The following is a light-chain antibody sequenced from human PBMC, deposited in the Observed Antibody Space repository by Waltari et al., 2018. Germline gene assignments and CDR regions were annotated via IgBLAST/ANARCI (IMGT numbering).Light chain of an antibody. Sequence: QSALTQPHSVSASPGQSVTIPCPGSINDVGGEDYDSWHQQLPGKAHKLILYDVVKRPSGVPSRFAGSKYGTTASLTISGLQTDDEATYYCCSYAGAYTFVFGGGTKLTVL. J-gene: IGLJ3*02. V-gene: IGLV2-11*01. CDR2: DVV. CDR1: INDVGGEDY. CDR3: CSYAGAYTFV.